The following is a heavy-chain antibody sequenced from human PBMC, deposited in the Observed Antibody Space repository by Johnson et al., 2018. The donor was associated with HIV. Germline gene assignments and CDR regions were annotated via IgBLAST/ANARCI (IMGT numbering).Heavy chain of an antibody. CDR2: IRYDGSNK. CDR1: GSTFTSYG. J-gene: IGHJ3*02. V-gene: IGHV3-30*02. Sequence: QVQLVESGGGVVQPGGSLRLSCAASGSTFTSYGMHWVRQAPGKGLEWVAFIRYDGSNKYYADSVKGRFTISRDNSKNTLYLQMNSLRAEDTAVYYCARDQSEVDAFDIWGQGTMVTVSS. CDR3: ARDQSEVDAFDI.